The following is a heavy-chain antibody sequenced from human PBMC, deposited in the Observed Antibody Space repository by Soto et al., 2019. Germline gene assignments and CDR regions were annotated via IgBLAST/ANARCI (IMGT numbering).Heavy chain of an antibody. CDR3: GRDEVLRYFDHYYGDV. CDR1: GFNFNYYP. Sequence: GGSLRLSCAASGFNFNYYPIHCVRQAPGKGLEWVALISYDGSHEYYADSVKGRFSLSRDNSKNTVYLQMTGLRVDDTAAYYCGRDEVLRYFDHYYGDVGGKGTTVPVS. D-gene: IGHD3-9*01. V-gene: IGHV3-30-3*01. J-gene: IGHJ6*03. CDR2: ISYDGSHE.